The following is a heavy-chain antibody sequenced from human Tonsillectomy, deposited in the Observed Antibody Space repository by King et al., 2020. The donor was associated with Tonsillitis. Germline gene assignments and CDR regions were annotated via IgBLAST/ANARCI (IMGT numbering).Heavy chain of an antibody. V-gene: IGHV4-59*01. CDR2: IYYSGGT. CDR1: GGSISGYY. CDR3: ARGDFWSGYPMDV. D-gene: IGHD3-3*01. J-gene: IGHJ6*03. Sequence: LQLQESGPGLVKPSETLSLTCTVSGGSISGYYWNWIRPPPGKRLEWIGYIYYSGGTNYSPSLKSRVTISLDTSKNEFSLKMSSVTAADTAVYYCARGDFWSGYPMDVWGKGTTVTVSS.